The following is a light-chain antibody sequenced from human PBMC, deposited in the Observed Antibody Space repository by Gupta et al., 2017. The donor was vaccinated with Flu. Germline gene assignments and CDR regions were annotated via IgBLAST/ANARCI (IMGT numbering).Light chain of an antibody. CDR3: AAWDDSLSGGV. CDR2: RNI. V-gene: IGLV1-47*01. J-gene: IGLJ3*02. Sequence: SVLTHPPSSSGPPGLRVTISCSGSSSNIGSNYVYWYQQLPGTAPKLLIYRNIQRPSGVPDRFSGSKSGTSASLAISGLRSEDEADYYCAAWDDSLSGGVFGGGTKLTVL. CDR1: SSNIGSNY.